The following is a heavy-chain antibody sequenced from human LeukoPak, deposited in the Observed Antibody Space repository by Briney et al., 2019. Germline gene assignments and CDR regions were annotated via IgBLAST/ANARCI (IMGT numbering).Heavy chain of an antibody. CDR1: GFTFSSYG. J-gene: IGHJ6*03. Sequence: GGSLRLSCAASGFTFSSYGMHWVRQAPGKGLEWVAYIRYNGNNQYYADSVKGRFTISRDNSKNTLYLQMNSLKGDDTAVYYCAKDSAFYYIDVWGKGTTVIISS. D-gene: IGHD3-10*01. V-gene: IGHV3-30*02. CDR2: IRYNGNNQ. CDR3: AKDSAFYYIDV.